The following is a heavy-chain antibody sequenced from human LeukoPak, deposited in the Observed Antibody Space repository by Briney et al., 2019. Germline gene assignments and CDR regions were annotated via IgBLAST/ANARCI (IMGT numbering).Heavy chain of an antibody. Sequence: ESLRLSCAASGFTISSYSMNWVRQPPGKGLEWVSSISSSSSYIYYPDSVKGRFTISRDNAKNSLYLQMNSLRAEDTAVYYCARDFVVVPAAGRSYYYYGMDVWGQGTTVTVSS. D-gene: IGHD2-2*01. V-gene: IGHV3-21*01. J-gene: IGHJ6*02. CDR1: GFTISSYS. CDR3: ARDFVVVPAAGRSYYYYGMDV. CDR2: ISSSSSYI.